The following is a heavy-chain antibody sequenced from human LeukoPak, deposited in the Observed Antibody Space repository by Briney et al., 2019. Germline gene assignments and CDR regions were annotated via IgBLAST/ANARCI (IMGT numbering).Heavy chain of an antibody. V-gene: IGHV3-33*01. J-gene: IGHJ5*02. Sequence: GGSLRLSCASSGFTFSSYGMHWVRQAPGKGLEWVAVIWYDGSNKYYADSVKGRFTISRNNSKNTLYLQMNSLRAEDTAVYYCARPILNWNYVTEGFDPRGQGTLVTVSS. CDR3: ARPILNWNYVTEGFDP. D-gene: IGHD1-7*01. CDR1: GFTFSSYG. CDR2: IWYDGSNK.